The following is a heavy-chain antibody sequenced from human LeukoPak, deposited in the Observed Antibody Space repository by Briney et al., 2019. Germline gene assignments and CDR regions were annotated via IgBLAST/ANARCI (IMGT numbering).Heavy chain of an antibody. Sequence: ASVKVSCKASGYTLTGHYIHWVRQAPGQGLEWMGWISPHSGFTMYPQRFQGRVTMTTDTSISTAFLEVRRLRSDDTAAYYCARQTGDDALDIWGQETMITVYS. CDR2: ISPHSGFT. D-gene: IGHD7-27*01. V-gene: IGHV1-2*02. CDR1: GYTLTGHY. J-gene: IGHJ3*02. CDR3: ARQTGDDALDI.